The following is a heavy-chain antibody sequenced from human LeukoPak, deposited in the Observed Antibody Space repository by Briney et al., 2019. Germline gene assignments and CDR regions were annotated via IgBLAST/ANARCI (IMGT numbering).Heavy chain of an antibody. Sequence: PAESLSLSCASSGVSLSTYYMTWIRQRPGKGLEWVAKINDAGSVQHYMDSVKGRFTISRDNAKNSVHLQMTSLRAEDTALYYCARDTGFGNSTTWYDAFDMWGQGTMVTVSS. CDR1: GVSLSTYY. D-gene: IGHD2-2*01. V-gene: IGHV3-7*01. CDR2: INDAGSVQ. CDR3: ARDTGFGNSTTWYDAFDM. J-gene: IGHJ3*02.